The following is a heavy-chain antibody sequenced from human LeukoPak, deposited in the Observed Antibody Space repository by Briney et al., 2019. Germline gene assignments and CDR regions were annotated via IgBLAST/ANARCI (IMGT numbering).Heavy chain of an antibody. CDR1: GGTFSSCA. CDR2: IIPIFGTA. CDR3: ARYATNYYDSSGYPLSYMDV. V-gene: IGHV1-69*13. Sequence: ASVKVSCKASGGTFSSCAISWVRQAPGQGLEWMGGIIPIFGTANYAQKFQGRVTITADESTSTAYMELSSLRSEDTAVYYCARYATNYYDSSGYPLSYMDVWGKGTTVTVSS. J-gene: IGHJ6*03. D-gene: IGHD3-22*01.